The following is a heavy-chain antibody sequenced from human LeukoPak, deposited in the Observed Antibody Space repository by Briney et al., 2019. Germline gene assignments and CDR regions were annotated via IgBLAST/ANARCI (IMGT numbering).Heavy chain of an antibody. CDR2: ISSNGGST. CDR1: GFTFSSYS. D-gene: IGHD3-9*01. J-gene: IGHJ4*02. Sequence: WGSLRLSFSSSGFTFSSYSLHSVRQAPGKDLEYVSAISSNGGSTYYEDSVKGRFTISRDNSKNTLYLQMSSLRAEDTAVFFFQAEDGIRYFDWLLLSYFDYWGQGTLVTVSS. CDR3: QAEDGIRYFDWLLLSYFDY. V-gene: IGHV3-64D*06.